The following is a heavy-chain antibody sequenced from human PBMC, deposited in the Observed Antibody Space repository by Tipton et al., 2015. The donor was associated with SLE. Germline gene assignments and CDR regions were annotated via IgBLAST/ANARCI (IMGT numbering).Heavy chain of an antibody. CDR1: GGSINNYY. Sequence: TLSLTCAVTGGSINNYYWSWIRQPPGKGLEWIGYIYYGGSTNYNPSLKSRVTLSLDTSKNQFSLNLNSVTAADTAVYYCARGYYYDTTGYRSWMDPWGQGTLVTVSS. CDR2: IYYGGST. CDR3: ARGYYYDTTGYRSWMDP. J-gene: IGHJ5*02. V-gene: IGHV4-59*08. D-gene: IGHD3-22*01.